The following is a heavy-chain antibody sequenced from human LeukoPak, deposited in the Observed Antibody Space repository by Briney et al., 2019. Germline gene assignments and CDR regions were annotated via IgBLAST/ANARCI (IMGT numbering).Heavy chain of an antibody. J-gene: IGHJ3*02. CDR3: ARDQLGDAFDI. CDR1: GGSISSGSYY. D-gene: IGHD3-16*01. V-gene: IGHV4-61*01. CDR2: IFYSGST. Sequence: SQTLSLTCTVSGGSISSGSYYWSWIRQSPGKGLEWIGYIFYSGSTNYNPSLKSRVTMSLDTSKNQFSLRLSSVTVADTAVYYCARDQLGDAFDIWGQGTMVTVSS.